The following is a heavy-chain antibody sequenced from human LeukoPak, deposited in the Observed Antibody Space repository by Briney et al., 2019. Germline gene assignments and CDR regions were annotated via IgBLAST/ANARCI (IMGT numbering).Heavy chain of an antibody. V-gene: IGHV3-48*01. D-gene: IGHD1-26*01. Sequence: GGPLRLSCAASRFTFSSYSMNWVRQAPGKGLEWVSYISSSGSTIYYADSVKGRFTISRDNSKNTLYLQMNSLRAEDTAIYYCAKDSIGGGSPYYFDYWGQGTLVTVSS. CDR3: AKDSIGGGSPYYFDY. J-gene: IGHJ4*02. CDR1: RFTFSSYS. CDR2: ISSSGSTI.